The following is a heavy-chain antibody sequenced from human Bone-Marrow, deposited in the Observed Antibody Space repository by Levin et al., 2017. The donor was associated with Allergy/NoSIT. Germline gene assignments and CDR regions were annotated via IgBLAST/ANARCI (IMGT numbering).Heavy chain of an antibody. CDR3: VGGLWSGHHDYYYYGLDV. J-gene: IGHJ6*02. CDR2: ISYDGSNK. CDR1: GFAFSSYT. V-gene: IGHV3-30*04. Sequence: SGGSLRLSCAASGFAFSSYTIHWVRQAPGKGLEWVAVISYDGSNKYYADSVRGRFTISRDNSKNTVYLQMDGLRAEDTAVYYYVGGLWSGHHDYYYYGLDVWGQGTTVTVSS. D-gene: IGHD3-3*01.